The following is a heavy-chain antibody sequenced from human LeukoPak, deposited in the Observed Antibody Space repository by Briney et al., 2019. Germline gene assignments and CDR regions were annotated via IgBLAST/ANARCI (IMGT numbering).Heavy chain of an antibody. CDR2: ISSSGSSI. D-gene: IGHD6-13*01. V-gene: IGHV3-11*04. CDR3: ATSITAAGIIDY. CDR1: GFTFSDYY. Sequence: PGGSLRLSCAASGFTFSDYYMSWIRQAPGKGLEWVSYISSSGSSIFYADSVKGRFTISRDNAKNSLYLQMNSLRAEGTAVYYCATSITAAGIIDYWGQGTLVTVSS. J-gene: IGHJ4*02.